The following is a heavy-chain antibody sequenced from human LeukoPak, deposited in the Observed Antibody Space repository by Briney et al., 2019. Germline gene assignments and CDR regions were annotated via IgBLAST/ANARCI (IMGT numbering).Heavy chain of an antibody. CDR3: AKDQRTGAYYYDSSGYYALDY. V-gene: IGHV3-23*01. J-gene: IGHJ4*02. D-gene: IGHD3-22*01. Sequence: GGSLRLSYAASGFTFSSYAMSWVRQAPGKGLEWVSAISGSGGSTYYADSVKGRFTISRDNSKNTLYLQMNSLRAEDTAVYYCAKDQRTGAYYYDSSGYYALDYWGQGTLVTVSS. CDR2: ISGSGGST. CDR1: GFTFSSYA.